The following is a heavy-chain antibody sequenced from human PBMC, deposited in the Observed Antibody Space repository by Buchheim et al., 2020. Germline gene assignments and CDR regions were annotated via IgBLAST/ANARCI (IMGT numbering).Heavy chain of an antibody. CDR1: GGSISSTRHS. V-gene: IGHV4-39*01. J-gene: IGHJ5*02. CDR2: VPYTGDT. Sequence: QLQLQESGPGLVKPSETLSLTCTVSGGSISSTRHSWHWIRQPPGKGLEWMGTVPYTGDTYYNPSLQIRVTVSLAPSKLFFSLKLTSVTAEDTAVYYCVSHRPGSSEFDTWGQGT. D-gene: IGHD2-2*01. CDR3: VSHRPGSSEFDT.